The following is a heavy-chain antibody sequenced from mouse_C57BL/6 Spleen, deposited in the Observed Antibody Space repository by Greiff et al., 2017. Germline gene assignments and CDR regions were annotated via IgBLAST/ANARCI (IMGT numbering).Heavy chain of an antibody. J-gene: IGHJ4*01. CDR1: GYAFSSSW. D-gene: IGHD6-1*01. CDR2: IYPGDGDT. V-gene: IGHV1-82*01. CDR3: AVCNRRGCYAMDY. Sequence: QVQLQQSGPELVKPGASVKISCKASGYAFSSSWMNWVKQRPGKGLEWIGQIYPGDGDTNYTGKFKGKATLTADKSSSTAYMQLSSLTSEDSAVYYCAVCNRRGCYAMDYWGQGASVTVSS.